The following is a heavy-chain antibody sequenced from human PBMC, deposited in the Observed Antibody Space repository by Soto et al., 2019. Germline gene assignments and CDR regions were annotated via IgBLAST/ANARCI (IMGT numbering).Heavy chain of an antibody. CDR2: IYYSGST. J-gene: IGHJ4*02. CDR1: GGSISSGGYY. Sequence: QVQLQESGPGLVKPSQTLSLTCTVSGGSISSGGYYWSWIRQHPGKGLEWIGYIYYSGSTYYNPSRKRRVTISVDTSKNQFALKLSSVTAADTAVYYCARMSSGYNSYYFDYWGQGTLVTVSS. D-gene: IGHD3-22*01. V-gene: IGHV4-31*03. CDR3: ARMSSGYNSYYFDY.